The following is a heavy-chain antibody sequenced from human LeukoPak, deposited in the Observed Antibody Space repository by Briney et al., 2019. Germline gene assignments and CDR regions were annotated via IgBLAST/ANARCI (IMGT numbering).Heavy chain of an antibody. CDR2: IYYSGST. D-gene: IGHD2-2*01. J-gene: IGHJ5*02. CDR3: ARGLGFCTSTSCPLDWFDP. CDR1: GGSISSGSYY. Sequence: SETLSLTCTVSGGSISSGSYYWGWIRQPPGKGLEWIGSIYYSGSTYYNPALKSRVTISLDTSKNQFSLKLSSVTAADTAVYYCARGLGFCTSTSCPLDWFDPWGQGTLVTVSS. V-gene: IGHV4-39*07.